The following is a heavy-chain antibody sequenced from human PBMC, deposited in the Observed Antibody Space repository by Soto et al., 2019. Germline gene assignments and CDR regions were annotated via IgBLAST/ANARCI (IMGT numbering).Heavy chain of an antibody. Sequence: SETFSLSCIGSDDSTSSNTYFWTWIRQPPGKGPEWIGYIYNSGSTSYNPSLESRVTISVDTSKNKFSLKLSSVTAADTAVYYCARDNRVLRYFDWSQGILVT. CDR1: DDSTSSNTYF. CDR2: IYNSGST. D-gene: IGHD3-9*01. J-gene: IGHJ4*02. V-gene: IGHV4-61*01. CDR3: ARDNRVLRYFD.